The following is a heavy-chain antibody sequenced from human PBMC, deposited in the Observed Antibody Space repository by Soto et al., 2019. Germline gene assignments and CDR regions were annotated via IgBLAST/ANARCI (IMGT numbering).Heavy chain of an antibody. V-gene: IGHV3-21*01. Sequence: EVQLVESGGGLVKPGGSLRLSCAASGFTFSSYSMNWVRQAPGKGLEWVSSISSTSNYIYYADSVKGRFTISRDNAKNTLYLQMNSLRAEDTAVYYCARRDDFWSGYESHWGQGTLVTVSS. CDR3: ARRDDFWSGYESH. J-gene: IGHJ4*02. CDR1: GFTFSSYS. CDR2: ISSTSNYI. D-gene: IGHD3-3*01.